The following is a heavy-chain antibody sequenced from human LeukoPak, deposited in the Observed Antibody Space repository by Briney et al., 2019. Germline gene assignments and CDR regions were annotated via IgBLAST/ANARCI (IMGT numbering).Heavy chain of an antibody. D-gene: IGHD3-10*01. Sequence: GGSLRLSCAASGFTVSSNYMSWVRQAPGKGLEWVSVIYSGGSTYYADSAKGRFTISRDNSKNTLYLQMNSLRAEDTAVYYCARVDGGSGSYYYYYYGMDVWGKGTTVTVSS. CDR2: IYSGGST. CDR3: ARVDGGSGSYYYYYYGMDV. V-gene: IGHV3-53*01. J-gene: IGHJ6*04. CDR1: GFTVSSNY.